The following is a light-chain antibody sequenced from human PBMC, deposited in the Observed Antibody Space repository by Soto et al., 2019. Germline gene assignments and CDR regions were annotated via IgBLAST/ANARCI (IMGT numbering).Light chain of an antibody. CDR3: QQYGSSPRT. CDR2: GAS. Sequence: DIVLTQSPGTLSLSPGERATLSCRASQSVSSSYLAWYQQKPGQAPRLLIYGASSRATGIPDRFSGSGSGTDFTLTISRLEPGDFAVYYCQQYGSSPRTFGQGTKV. V-gene: IGKV3-20*01. CDR1: QSVSSSY. J-gene: IGKJ1*01.